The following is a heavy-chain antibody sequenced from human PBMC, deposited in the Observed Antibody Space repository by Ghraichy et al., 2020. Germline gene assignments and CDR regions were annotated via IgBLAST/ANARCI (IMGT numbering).Heavy chain of an antibody. CDR3: ARALGVPHSLEDP. V-gene: IGHV4-59*01. J-gene: IGHJ5*02. CDR1: GGSISSYY. CDR2: IYYSGST. D-gene: IGHD3-16*02. Sequence: SETLSLTCTVSGGSISSYYWSWIRQPPGKGLEWIGYIYYSGSTNYNPSLKSRVTISVDTSKNQFSLKLSSVTAADTAVYYCARALGVPHSLEDPWGQGTLVTVSS.